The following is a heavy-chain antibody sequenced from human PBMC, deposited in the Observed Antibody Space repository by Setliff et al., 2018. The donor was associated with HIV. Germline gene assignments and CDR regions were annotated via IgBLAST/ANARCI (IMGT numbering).Heavy chain of an antibody. CDR2: FDPEDGET. D-gene: IGHD3-10*01. J-gene: IGHJ4*02. V-gene: IGHV1-24*01. CDR3: ATDRTQTGINMVRGRIVDPARYPLDY. CDR1: GFTLREVS. Sequence: ASVKVSCKVSGFTLREVSMHWVRQAPGKGLEWMGYFDPEDGETVYAQKFQGRVTMTKDTSTGTAYMELSSLRSDDTAVYYCATDRTQTGINMVRGRIVDPARYPLDYWGQGTLVTVSS.